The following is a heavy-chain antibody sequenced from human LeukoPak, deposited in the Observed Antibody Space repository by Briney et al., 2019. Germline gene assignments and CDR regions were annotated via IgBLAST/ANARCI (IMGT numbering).Heavy chain of an antibody. Sequence: QPGGSLRLSCAASGFTFSSYGMHWVRQAPGKGLEWVAFIRYDGGNKYYADSVKGRFTISRDNSKNTLYLQMNSLRAEDTAVYYCAKQYYYDSSGPPPGAFDIWGQGTMVTVSS. CDR1: GFTFSSYG. CDR3: AKQYYYDSSGPPPGAFDI. D-gene: IGHD3-22*01. CDR2: IRYDGGNK. J-gene: IGHJ3*02. V-gene: IGHV3-30*02.